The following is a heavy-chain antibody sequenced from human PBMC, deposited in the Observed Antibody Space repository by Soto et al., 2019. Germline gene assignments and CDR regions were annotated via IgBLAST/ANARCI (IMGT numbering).Heavy chain of an antibody. CDR1: GGTFSSNA. Sequence: ASVKVSCKASGGTFSSNAINWVRQAPGQGLEWMGGIIPIFDTANYAQKFQGRVTITADESTGTAYMELSSLRSEDTAVYYCAREGMFITDAVNYYGRGVGAKGPRVPASS. D-gene: IGHD3-22*01. V-gene: IGHV1-69*13. J-gene: IGHJ6*04. CDR2: IIPIFDTA. CDR3: AREGMFITDAVNYYGRGV.